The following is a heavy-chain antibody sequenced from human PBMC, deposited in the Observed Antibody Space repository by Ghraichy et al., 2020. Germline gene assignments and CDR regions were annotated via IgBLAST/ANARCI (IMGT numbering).Heavy chain of an antibody. D-gene: IGHD6-13*01. J-gene: IGHJ5*02. CDR3: ARPYSSSRNWFDP. CDR1: GGSISSSTYF. Sequence: QTLSLTCTVSGGSISSSTYFWAWIRQPPGKGLEWIGSIYNTENTYYNPSLKSRVTISADTSKNQFSLKLSSVTAADTAVYYCARPYSSSRNWFDPWGPGTLVTVSS. V-gene: IGHV4-39*01. CDR2: IYNTENT.